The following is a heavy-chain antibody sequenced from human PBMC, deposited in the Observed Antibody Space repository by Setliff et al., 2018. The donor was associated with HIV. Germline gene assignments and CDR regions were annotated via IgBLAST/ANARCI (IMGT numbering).Heavy chain of an antibody. D-gene: IGHD4-4*01. CDR1: GLTFSSYD. CDR3: AGIGDYSISGVAFHI. J-gene: IGHJ3*02. V-gene: IGHV3-13*01. Sequence: LRLSCAASGLTFSSYDMHWVRQAAGKGLEWVSGIGRGGDTYYLGSVKGRFTISRENAKNSLYLQMNSLTAGDTAVYFCAGIGDYSISGVAFHIWGQGTMVTVS. CDR2: IGRGGDT.